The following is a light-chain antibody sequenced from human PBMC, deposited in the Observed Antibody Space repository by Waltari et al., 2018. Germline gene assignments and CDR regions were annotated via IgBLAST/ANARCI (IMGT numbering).Light chain of an antibody. CDR1: SSDVGGYNY. Sequence: QSALTQPASVSGSPGQSITISCIGTSSDVGGYNYVSWYQQHPCKVPKLLIYDVSNRPSGVSNRFSGSKSGNTASLTISGLQAEDEADYYCSSYTSISTPVVFGGGTKLTVL. CDR3: SSYTSISTPVV. CDR2: DVS. V-gene: IGLV2-14*03. J-gene: IGLJ2*01.